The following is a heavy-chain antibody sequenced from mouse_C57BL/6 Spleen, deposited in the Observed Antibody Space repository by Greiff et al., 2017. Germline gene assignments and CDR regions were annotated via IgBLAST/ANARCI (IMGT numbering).Heavy chain of an antibody. CDR3: ARPITTVVAHYYAMDY. CDR1: GYTFTSYW. V-gene: IGHV1-72*01. CDR2: IDPNSGGT. J-gene: IGHJ4*01. D-gene: IGHD1-1*01. Sequence: VQLQQPGAELVKPGASVKLSCKASGYTFTSYWMHWVKQRPGRGLEWIGRIDPNSGGTKYNEKFKSKATLTVDKPSSTAYMQLSSLTSEDSAVYYCARPITTVVAHYYAMDYWGQGTSVTVSS.